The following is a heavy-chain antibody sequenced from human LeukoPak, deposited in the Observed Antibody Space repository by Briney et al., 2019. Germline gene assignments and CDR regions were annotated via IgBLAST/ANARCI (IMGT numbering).Heavy chain of an antibody. D-gene: IGHD1-1*01. Sequence: PGGSLRLSCVASGLTFSTTSMNWVRQAPGKRLEWVSFISGSGSTIYYAESVKGRFTISRDNARDSVHLQMNSLRDDDSATYYCTRGSIPGYGDNWFRFESWGQGTLVSVSS. CDR3: TRGSIPGYGDNWFRFES. J-gene: IGHJ5*01. V-gene: IGHV3-48*02. CDR1: GLTFSTTS. CDR2: ISGSGSTI.